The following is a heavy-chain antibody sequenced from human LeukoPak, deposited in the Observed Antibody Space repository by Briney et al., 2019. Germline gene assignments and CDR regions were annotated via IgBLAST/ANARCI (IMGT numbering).Heavy chain of an antibody. V-gene: IGHV3-73*01. D-gene: IGHD3-22*01. CDR3: ATQDDSSGYSPFDY. J-gene: IGHJ4*02. Sequence: GGSLRLSCAASGFIFSGSAMHWVRQASGKGLEWVGRIRSEANSYATAYAASVNDRFTISRDDSKNTAYLQMNSLKTDDTAVYYCATQDDSSGYSPFDYWGQGTLVTVSS. CDR2: IRSEANSYAT. CDR1: GFIFSGSA.